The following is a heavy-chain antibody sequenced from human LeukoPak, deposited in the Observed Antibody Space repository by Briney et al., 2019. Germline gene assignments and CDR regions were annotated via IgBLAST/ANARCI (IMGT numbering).Heavy chain of an antibody. J-gene: IGHJ4*02. Sequence: SETLSLTCAVYGGSFSGYYWSWIRQPPGKGLEWIGEINHSGNTNYNPSLKSRVTISVDTSKNQFSLNLSSVTAADTAVYYCATVYSGYDVVGEDYWGQGTLVTVSS. CDR2: INHSGNT. CDR1: GGSFSGYY. V-gene: IGHV4-34*01. CDR3: ATVYSGYDVVGEDY. D-gene: IGHD5-12*01.